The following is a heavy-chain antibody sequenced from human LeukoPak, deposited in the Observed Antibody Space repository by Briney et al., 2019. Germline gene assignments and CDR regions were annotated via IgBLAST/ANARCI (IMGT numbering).Heavy chain of an antibody. V-gene: IGHV1-8*01. CDR2: MNPNSGNT. CDR1: GYTFTSYD. Sequence: ASVKVSCKASGYTFTSYDINWVRQATGQGLEWMGWMNPNSGNTGYAQKFQGRVTMTRNTSISTAYVELSSLRSEDTAVYYCARGARWGDHGRFDYWGQGTPVTVSS. CDR3: ARGARWGDHGRFDY. J-gene: IGHJ4*02. D-gene: IGHD4-23*01.